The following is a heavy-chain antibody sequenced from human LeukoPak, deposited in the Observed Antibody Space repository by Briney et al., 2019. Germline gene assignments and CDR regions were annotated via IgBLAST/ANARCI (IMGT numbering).Heavy chain of an antibody. D-gene: IGHD3-22*01. CDR3: ARTLAYYYDSGGYDY. V-gene: IGHV3-74*01. CDR1: GFTFSSYW. Sequence: GGPLGLSCAASGFTFSSYWMHWVRQAPGKGLVWVSRINSDGSSTNYADSVKGRFTISRDNAKNTLYLQMNSLRAEDTAVYYCARTLAYYYDSGGYDYWGQGTLVTVSS. CDR2: INSDGSST. J-gene: IGHJ4*02.